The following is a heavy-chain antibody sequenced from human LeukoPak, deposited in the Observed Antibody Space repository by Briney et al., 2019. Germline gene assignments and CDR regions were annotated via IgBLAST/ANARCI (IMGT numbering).Heavy chain of an antibody. J-gene: IGHJ3*02. D-gene: IGHD3-22*01. CDR2: IYYSGST. Sequence: SETLSLTCTVSGGSISSYYWSWIRQPPGKGLEWIGYIYYSGSTDYNPSLKSRVTISVDASKNQFSLKLSSVTAADTAVYFCARGPYSYDSSGAFDIWGQGTMVTVSS. CDR1: GGSISSYY. V-gene: IGHV4-59*08. CDR3: ARGPYSYDSSGAFDI.